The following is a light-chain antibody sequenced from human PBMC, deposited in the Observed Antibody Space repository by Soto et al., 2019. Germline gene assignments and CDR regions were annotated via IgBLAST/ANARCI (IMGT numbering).Light chain of an antibody. J-gene: IGKJ2*01. V-gene: IGKV1-9*01. CDR3: QHFNDYRYT. Sequence: DIQLTQSPSFLSASVGDRVTITCRASQAVSSSLAWYQHNPGKAPKLLLYAASTLQNGVPSSFSGSGSGTEFTLTISSLQPEDFATYYCQHFNDYRYTFGQGTKVEIK. CDR1: QAVSSS. CDR2: AAS.